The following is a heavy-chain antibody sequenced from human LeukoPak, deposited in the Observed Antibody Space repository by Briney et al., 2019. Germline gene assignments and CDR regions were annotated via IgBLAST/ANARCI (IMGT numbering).Heavy chain of an antibody. CDR2: TSYDGSDE. CDR1: GFTFSTYA. Sequence: PGGFLRLSCAASGFTFSTYAMHWVRQTPGKGLEWVAITSYDGSDEHYTDSVKGRFTISRDNSMNTLYLQMNSLRSEDTAVYYCAKGQLVGATSYYYYVMDVWGQGTTVTVSS. CDR3: AKGQLVGATSYYYYVMDV. D-gene: IGHD1-26*01. V-gene: IGHV3-30-3*01. J-gene: IGHJ6*02.